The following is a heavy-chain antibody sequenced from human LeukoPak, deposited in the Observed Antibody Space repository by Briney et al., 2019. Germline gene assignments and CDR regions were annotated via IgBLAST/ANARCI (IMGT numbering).Heavy chain of an antibody. CDR2: IRQDESEK. CDR1: GFMFSSYW. Sequence: GGSLRLSCAASGFMFSSYWMTWVRQTPGKGLEWVAKIRQDESEKYYVDSVKGRFTISRDNAKNSLYLRMNSLRAEDTAVYCCARGTRTQYNGVITYWGQGTLVTVSS. CDR3: ARGTRTQYNGVITY. V-gene: IGHV3-7*01. J-gene: IGHJ4*02. D-gene: IGHD2-8*01.